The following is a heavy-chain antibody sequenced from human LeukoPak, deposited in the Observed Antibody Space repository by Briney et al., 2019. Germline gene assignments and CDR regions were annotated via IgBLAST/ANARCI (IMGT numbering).Heavy chain of an antibody. Sequence: PSETLSLTCTVSGGSTSSYYWSWIRQPPGKGLEWIGYIYYSGSTNYNPSLKSRVTISVDTSKNQFSLKLSSVTATDTAVYYCARGVLWFGEVASLDYYYMDVWGKGTTVTISS. V-gene: IGHV4-59*01. D-gene: IGHD3-10*01. CDR3: ARGVLWFGEVASLDYYYMDV. CDR1: GGSTSSYY. CDR2: IYYSGST. J-gene: IGHJ6*03.